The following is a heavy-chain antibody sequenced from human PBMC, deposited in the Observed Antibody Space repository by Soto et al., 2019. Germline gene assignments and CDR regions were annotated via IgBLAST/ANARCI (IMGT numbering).Heavy chain of an antibody. CDR3: AKEWVYDSSGWSFDY. CDR1: GFTFSSYG. CDR2: ISYDGSNK. Sequence: QVQLVESGGGVVQPGRSLRLSCAASGFTFSSYGMHWVRQAPGKGLEWVAVISYDGSNKYYADSVQGRFTISRDNSTNTVYLQMNSLRAEDTAVYYCAKEWVYDSSGWSFDYWGQGTLVTVSS. D-gene: IGHD3-22*01. J-gene: IGHJ4*02. V-gene: IGHV3-30*18.